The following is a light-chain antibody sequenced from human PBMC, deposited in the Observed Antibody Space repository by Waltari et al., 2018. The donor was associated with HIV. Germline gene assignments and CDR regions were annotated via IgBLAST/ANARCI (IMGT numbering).Light chain of an antibody. Sequence: EIVLTQSPGTLSLSPGERATLSCRASQRVSRSYLAWYQQKPGQAPRLLIYGASSRATGIPDRFSGSGSGTDFTLTISRLEPEDFAVYYCQQYGSSPGTFGQGTKVEIK. CDR2: GAS. J-gene: IGKJ1*01. V-gene: IGKV3-20*01. CDR1: QRVSRSY. CDR3: QQYGSSPGT.